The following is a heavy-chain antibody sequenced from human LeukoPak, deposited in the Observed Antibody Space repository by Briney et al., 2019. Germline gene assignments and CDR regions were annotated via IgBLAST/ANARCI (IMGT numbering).Heavy chain of an antibody. Sequence: SETLSLTCTVSGGSISSYYWSWIRQPPGKGLEWIGYIYYSGSTNYNPSLKSRVTISVDTSKNQFSLKLSSVTAADTAVYYCARVDRAYCGGDCFLVWFDPWGQGTLVTVSS. CDR2: IYYSGST. CDR3: ARVDRAYCGGDCFLVWFDP. J-gene: IGHJ5*02. CDR1: GGSISSYY. V-gene: IGHV4-59*01. D-gene: IGHD2-21*02.